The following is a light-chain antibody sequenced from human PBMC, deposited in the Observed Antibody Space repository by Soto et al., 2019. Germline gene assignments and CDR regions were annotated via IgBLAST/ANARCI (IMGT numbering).Light chain of an antibody. CDR1: NSNIGSNP. V-gene: IGLV1-44*01. CDR2: TDN. J-gene: IGLJ2*01. CDR3: AAWDDSLNGHVV. Sequence: QAVVTQPPSASGTPGQRATISCSGSNSNIGSNPVNWYQQLPGTAPKLLIHTDNQRPSGVPDRFSGSKSGTSASLAISGLQSEDEADYYCAAWDDSLNGHVVFGGGTKLTVL.